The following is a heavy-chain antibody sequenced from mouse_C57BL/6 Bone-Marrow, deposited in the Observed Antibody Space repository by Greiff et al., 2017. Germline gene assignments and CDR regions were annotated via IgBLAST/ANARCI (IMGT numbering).Heavy chain of an antibody. J-gene: IGHJ2*01. D-gene: IGHD4-1*01. CDR3: ELNFDY. CDR1: GYTFTSYW. CDR2: IDPSDSYT. V-gene: IGHV1-59*01. Sequence: QVQLKQPGAELVRPGTSVKLSCKASGYTFTSYWMHWVKQRPGQGLEWIGVIDPSDSYTNYNQKFKGKATLTVDTSSSTAYMQLSSLTSEDSAVYYCELNFDYWGQGTTLTVSS.